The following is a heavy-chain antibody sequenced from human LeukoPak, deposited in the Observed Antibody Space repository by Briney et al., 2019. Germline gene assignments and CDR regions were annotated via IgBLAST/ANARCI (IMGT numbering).Heavy chain of an antibody. CDR1: GYTLTELS. Sequence: ASVKVSCKVSGYTLTELSMHWVRQAPGKGLEWMGGFDPEDGETIYAQKFQGRVTMTEDTSTDTAYMELSSLRSEDTAVYYCATSPPLPAPYYYYYYMDVWGKGTTVTVSS. J-gene: IGHJ6*03. CDR3: ATSPPLPAPYYYYYYMDV. CDR2: FDPEDGET. V-gene: IGHV1-24*01.